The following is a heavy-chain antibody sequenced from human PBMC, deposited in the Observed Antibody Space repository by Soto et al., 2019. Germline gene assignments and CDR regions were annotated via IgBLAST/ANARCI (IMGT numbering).Heavy chain of an antibody. J-gene: IGHJ3*02. CDR2: IYPGDSDT. CDR3: ARVSYTYGFSAFDM. CDR1: GYSFTSYW. Sequence: GESLKISCKGSGYSFTSYWIGWVRQMPGKGLEWIGIIYPGDSDTRYSPSFEGQVTISGDKSISTAYLQWSSLKASDTAMYYCARVSYTYGFSAFDMWGQGTMVTVSS. D-gene: IGHD5-18*01. V-gene: IGHV5-51*01.